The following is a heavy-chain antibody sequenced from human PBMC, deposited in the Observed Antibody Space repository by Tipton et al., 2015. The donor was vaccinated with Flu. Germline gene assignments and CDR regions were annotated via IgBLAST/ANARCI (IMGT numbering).Heavy chain of an antibody. Sequence: TLSLTCTVSGGSISSGGYYWSWIRQHPGKGLEWIGYIYYSGSTYYNPSLKSRVTISVDTSKNQFSLKLSSVTAADTAVYYCARDLLAQQWLVPYFDTGARERWSPSPQ. CDR1: GGSISSGGYY. CDR2: IYYSGST. V-gene: IGHV4-31*03. CDR3: ARDLLAQQWLVPYFDT. J-gene: IGHJ4*02. D-gene: IGHD6-19*01.